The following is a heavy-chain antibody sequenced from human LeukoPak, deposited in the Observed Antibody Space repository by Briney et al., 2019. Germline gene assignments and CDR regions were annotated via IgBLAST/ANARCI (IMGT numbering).Heavy chain of an antibody. D-gene: IGHD3-10*01. CDR3: ARAAWTGLRFDP. CDR2: IYYSGST. CDR1: GGSISSSSYY. J-gene: IGHJ5*02. Sequence: SETLSLTCTVSGGSISSSSYYWGWIRQPPGKGLEWIGSIYYSGSTYYNPSLKSRVTISVDTSKNQFSLKLSSVTAADTAVYYCARAAWTGLRFDPWGQGTLVTVSS. V-gene: IGHV4-39*07.